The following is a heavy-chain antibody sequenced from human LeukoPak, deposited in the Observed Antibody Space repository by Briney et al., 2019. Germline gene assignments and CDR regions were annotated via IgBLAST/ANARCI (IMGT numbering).Heavy chain of an antibody. Sequence: GGSLRLSCAASGFTFSSYWMSWVRQAPGKGLEWVAHIKQDGSEKYYVDSVKGRFTISRDNSKYTLYLQMNRLRAEDTAVYYCAAQKRGNYRPHYFDYWGQGTLVTVSS. D-gene: IGHD3-16*02. J-gene: IGHJ4*02. CDR2: IKQDGSEK. V-gene: IGHV3-7*03. CDR3: AAQKRGNYRPHYFDY. CDR1: GFTFSSYW.